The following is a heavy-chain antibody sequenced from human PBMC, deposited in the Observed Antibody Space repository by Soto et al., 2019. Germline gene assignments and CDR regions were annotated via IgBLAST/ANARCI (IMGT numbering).Heavy chain of an antibody. Sequence: PGGSLRLSCAASGFTFDDYAMHWVRHAPGKGLEWVSGISWNSGSIGYADSVKGRFTISRDNAKNSLYLQMNSLRAEDTALYYCAKDPIVVVVAATLPDAFDIWGQGTMVTVSS. J-gene: IGHJ3*02. CDR1: GFTFDDYA. CDR3: AKDPIVVVVAATLPDAFDI. V-gene: IGHV3-9*01. CDR2: ISWNSGSI. D-gene: IGHD2-15*01.